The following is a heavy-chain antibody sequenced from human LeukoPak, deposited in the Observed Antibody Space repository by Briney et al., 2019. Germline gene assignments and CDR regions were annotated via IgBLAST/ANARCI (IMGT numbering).Heavy chain of an antibody. CDR1: GGSISSSSYY. D-gene: IGHD6-13*01. CDR3: ARLAAVSYYYYYMDV. CDR2: IYYSGST. J-gene: IGHJ6*03. Sequence: PSETLSLTCTVSGGSISSSSYYWGWIRQPPGKGLEWIGSIYYSGSTYYNPSLKSRVTISVDTSKNQFSLKLSSVTAADTAVYYCARLAAVSYYYYYMDVWGKGTTVTVSS. V-gene: IGHV4-39*01.